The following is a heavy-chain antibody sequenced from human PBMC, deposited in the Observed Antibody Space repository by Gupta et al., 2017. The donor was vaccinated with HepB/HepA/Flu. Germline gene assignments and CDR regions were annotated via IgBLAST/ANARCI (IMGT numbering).Heavy chain of an antibody. J-gene: IGHJ4*02. CDR2: INPNSGDT. D-gene: IGHD3-22*01. CDR1: GYTFIAYH. V-gene: IGHV1-2*02. CDR3: ASAVAGDTSVDY. Sequence: VRLVQSGAEVEKPGASGDVSCNASGYTFIAYHMHWVRQAPGRGLEWVGWINPNSGDTNYAQRFQGRVTMSRDTSITTAYMDLSSLRSDDTAVFYCASAVAGDTSVDYWGQGTLVTVSS.